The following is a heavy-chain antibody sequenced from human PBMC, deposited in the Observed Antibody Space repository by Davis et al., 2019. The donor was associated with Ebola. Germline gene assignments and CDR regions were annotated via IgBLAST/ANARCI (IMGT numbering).Heavy chain of an antibody. D-gene: IGHD2-15*01. V-gene: IGHV3-21*01. CDR2: ISSSSSYI. J-gene: IGHJ4*02. Sequence: PGGFLRLSCAASGFTFSSYSMNWVRQAPGKGLEWVSSISSSSSYIYYADSVKGRFTISRDNAKNSLYLQMNSLRAEDTAVYYCARGAGWVDIVVVDAGVDYWGQGTLVTVSS. CDR3: ARGAGWVDIVVVDAGVDY. CDR1: GFTFSSYS.